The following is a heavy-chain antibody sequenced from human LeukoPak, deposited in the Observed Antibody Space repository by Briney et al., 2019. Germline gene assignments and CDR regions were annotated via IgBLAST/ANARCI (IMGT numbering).Heavy chain of an antibody. V-gene: IGHV4-4*07. CDR2: IYTSGTT. J-gene: IGHJ4*02. D-gene: IGHD3-16*01. CDR3: ARGGTNFDY. Sequence: SETLSLTCSVSGGSISSYYWSWIRQPAGKGLECIGRIYTSGTTDYNPSLMSRVTMSVDTSKNQFSLKLSSVIAPDTAVYYCARGGTNFDYWGQGTLVTVSS. CDR1: GGSISSYY.